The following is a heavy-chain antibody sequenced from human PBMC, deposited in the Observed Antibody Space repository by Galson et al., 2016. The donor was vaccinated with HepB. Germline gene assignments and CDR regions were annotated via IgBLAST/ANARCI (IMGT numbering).Heavy chain of an antibody. J-gene: IGHJ4*02. V-gene: IGHV3-23*01. Sequence: SLRLSCAASGFTFSSYGMSWVRQAPGKGLEWVSAISGGGGDTYYADSVKGRFTISRDNSKNTLYLQMNSLRVEDTAVYYCAKNNYGTGGDFDYWGQGTLVTVSS. CDR1: GFTFSSYG. D-gene: IGHD3-10*01. CDR3: AKNNYGTGGDFDY. CDR2: ISGGGGDT.